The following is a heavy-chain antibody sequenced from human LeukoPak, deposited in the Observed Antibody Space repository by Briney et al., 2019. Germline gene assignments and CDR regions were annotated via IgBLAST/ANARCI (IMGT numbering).Heavy chain of an antibody. Sequence: SETLSLTCAVSGGPFSGYYWSWIRQPPGKGLEWIGEIHHSGSTRYNPSLKSRLTVSIDTSNYQFSLNLSSVTAADTAVYYCARQDKDVWNYYNMDVWGKGTTVTVSS. CDR2: IHHSGST. CDR3: ARQDKDVWNYYNMDV. J-gene: IGHJ6*03. CDR1: GGPFSGYY. V-gene: IGHV4-34*01. D-gene: IGHD3-3*01.